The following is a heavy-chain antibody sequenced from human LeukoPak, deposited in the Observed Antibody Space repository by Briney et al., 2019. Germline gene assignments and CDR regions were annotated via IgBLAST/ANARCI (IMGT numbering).Heavy chain of an antibody. CDR2: SSPNSGDT. CDR1: GYTFRNYG. V-gene: IGHV1-2*02. J-gene: IGHJ4*02. CDR3: AKDVGEFCSSTNCYASDY. D-gene: IGHD2-2*01. Sequence: VASVKVSCKTSGYTFRNYGITWVRQIPGQGLEWMGWSSPNSGDTNYAQKFQGRVTMTRDTSISTAYMELSRLRSDDTAVYYCAKDVGEFCSSTNCYASDYWGQGTLVTVSS.